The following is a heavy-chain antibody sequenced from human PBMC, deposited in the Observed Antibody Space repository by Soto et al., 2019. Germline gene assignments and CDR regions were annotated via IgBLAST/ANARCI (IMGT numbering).Heavy chain of an antibody. J-gene: IGHJ6*02. D-gene: IGHD6-19*01. CDR3: ARGSGWYPGGYYGMDV. V-gene: IGHV6-1*01. Sequence: SQTLSLTCAISGDSVSSNSAAWNWIRQSPSRGLEWLGRTYYRSKWYNDYAVSVKSRITVNPDTSKNQFSLQLNSVTPEDTAVYYCARGSGWYPGGYYGMDVWGQGTTVTVSS. CDR1: GDSVSSNSAA. CDR2: TYYRSKWYN.